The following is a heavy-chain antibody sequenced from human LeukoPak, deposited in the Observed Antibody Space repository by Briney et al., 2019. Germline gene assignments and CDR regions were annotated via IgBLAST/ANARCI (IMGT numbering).Heavy chain of an antibody. V-gene: IGHV3-23*01. CDR1: GFTFRFYA. D-gene: IGHD6-13*01. CDR2: ITGDASVT. CDR3: AKAYSTSLYGDAFHI. Sequence: GGSLRLSCAGSGFTFRFYAMTWVRQAPGKGLEWVSGITGDASVTYDADPVKGRFNISRDNSKNTLYLQLNSLRVEDTAVYYCAKAYSTSLYGDAFHIWSQGTMVTVSP. J-gene: IGHJ3*02.